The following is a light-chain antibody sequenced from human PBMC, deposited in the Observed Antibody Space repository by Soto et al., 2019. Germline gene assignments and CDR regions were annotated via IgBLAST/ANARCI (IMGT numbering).Light chain of an antibody. J-gene: IGLJ1*01. V-gene: IGLV2-14*01. CDR3: ISYTVSRSYV. CDR2: SVS. CDR1: SSDIGAYDH. Sequence: VLAQPASVSGSPGQSITISCSGTSSDIGAYDHVAWFQQFPGKTPKLVIYSVSNRPSGVSYRFSGSKSGNTASLTISGLQADDEADYYCISYTVSRSYVFGPGTKVTVL.